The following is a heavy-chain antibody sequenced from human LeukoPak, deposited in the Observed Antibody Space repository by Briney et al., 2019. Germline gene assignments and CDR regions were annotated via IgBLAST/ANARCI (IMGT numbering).Heavy chain of an antibody. CDR1: GFTFDDYA. V-gene: IGHV3-9*01. D-gene: IGHD2-2*01. CDR2: ISWNSGSV. CDR3: ARDCSLPKYCSSTSPNWFDP. J-gene: IGHJ5*02. Sequence: PGGSLRLSCAASGFTFDDYAMHWVRQAPGKGLEWVSGISWNSGSVGYADSVKGRFTISRDNAKNSLYLQMNSLRAEDTAVYYCARDCSLPKYCSSTSPNWFDPWGQGTLVTVSS.